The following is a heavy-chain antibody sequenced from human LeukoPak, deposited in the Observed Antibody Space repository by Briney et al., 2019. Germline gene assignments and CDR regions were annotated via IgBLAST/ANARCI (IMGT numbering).Heavy chain of an antibody. CDR3: ARTARLDDAFDI. V-gene: IGHV3-48*04. CDR2: ISSSGSTI. CDR1: GFTFGPYT. J-gene: IGHJ3*02. Sequence: PGGSLRLSCAASGFTFGPYTMNWVRQAPGKGLEWVSYISSSGSTIYYADPVKGRFTISRDNAKNSLYLQMNSLRAEDTAVYYCARTARLDDAFDIWGQGTMVTVSS.